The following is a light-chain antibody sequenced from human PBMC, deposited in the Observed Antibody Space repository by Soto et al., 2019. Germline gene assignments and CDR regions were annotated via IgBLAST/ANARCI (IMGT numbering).Light chain of an antibody. CDR3: SSYTSSSTSYV. Sequence: QSVLTQPASVSGSPGQSITISCTGTSSDVGGYNYVSWYQQHPGKAPKLMIYDVSNRPSGVSNRFSGSKSGNTASLTISGLQEEDEADYYCSSYTSSSTSYVFGTGTKLTVL. CDR1: SSDVGGYNY. V-gene: IGLV2-14*01. CDR2: DVS. J-gene: IGLJ1*01.